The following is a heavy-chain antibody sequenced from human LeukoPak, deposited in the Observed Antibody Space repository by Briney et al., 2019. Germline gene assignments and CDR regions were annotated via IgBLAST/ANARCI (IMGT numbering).Heavy chain of an antibody. D-gene: IGHD6-25*01. V-gene: IGHV4-4*02. Sequence: PSETLSLTCAVSGGSISSSNWWSWVRPPPGKGLEWIGEIYHSGSTNYNPSLKSRVTISVDTSKNQFSLKLSSVTAADTAVYYCARVGYSSEYYYYYYMDVWGKGTTVTISS. CDR2: IYHSGST. J-gene: IGHJ6*03. CDR1: GGSISSSNW. CDR3: ARVGYSSEYYYYYYMDV.